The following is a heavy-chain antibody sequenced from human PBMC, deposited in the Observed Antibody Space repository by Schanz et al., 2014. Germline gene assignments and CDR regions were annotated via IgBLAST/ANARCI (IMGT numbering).Heavy chain of an antibody. V-gene: IGHV3-30-3*01. Sequence: QVQLVESGGGVVQPGRSLRLSCAASGFTFSSSAMHWVRQAPGKGLEWVAVISYDGRNKYYADSVKGRFTIARDNSKNALYLQMSTLRAEDTAVYYCARDRGYCSGCSCLTFDYWGQGTLVTVSS. D-gene: IGHD2-15*01. CDR3: ARDRGYCSGCSCLTFDY. CDR2: ISYDGRNK. J-gene: IGHJ4*02. CDR1: GFTFSSSA.